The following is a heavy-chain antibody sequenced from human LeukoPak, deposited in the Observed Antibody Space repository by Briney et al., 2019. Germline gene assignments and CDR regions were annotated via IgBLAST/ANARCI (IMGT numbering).Heavy chain of an antibody. CDR2: IIPIFGTA. Sequence: SVKVSCKASGGTFSSYAINWVRQAPGQGLEWMGGIIPIFGTANYAQKFQGRVTITTDESTSTAYMELSSLRSEDTAVYYCARATGGYSYGTYYFDYWGQETLVTVSS. CDR1: GGTFSSYA. J-gene: IGHJ4*02. D-gene: IGHD5-18*01. CDR3: ARATGGYSYGTYYFDY. V-gene: IGHV1-69*05.